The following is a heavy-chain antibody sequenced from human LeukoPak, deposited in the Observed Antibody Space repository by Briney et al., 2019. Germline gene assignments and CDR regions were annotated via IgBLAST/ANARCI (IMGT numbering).Heavy chain of an antibody. CDR2: INPSGGST. V-gene: IGHV1-46*01. Sequence: ASVKVSCKASGYTFTSYYMHWVRQAPGQGLEWMGIINPSGGSTSYAQKFQGRVTMTEDTSTDTAYMELSSLRSEDTAVYYCATDRSGPNYWGQGTLVTVSS. CDR1: GYTFTSYY. J-gene: IGHJ4*02. D-gene: IGHD3-3*01. CDR3: ATDRSGPNY.